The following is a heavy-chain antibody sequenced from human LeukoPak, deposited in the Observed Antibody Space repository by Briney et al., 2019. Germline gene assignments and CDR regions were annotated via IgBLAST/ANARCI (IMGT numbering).Heavy chain of an antibody. CDR2: ISGSGGST. J-gene: IGHJ4*02. D-gene: IGHD6-19*01. V-gene: IGHV3-23*01. CDR3: AKGLAVAGHFDY. CDR1: GFTFSSHA. Sequence: PGGSLRLSCAASGFTFSSHAMSWVRQAPGKGLEWVSAISGSGGSTYYADFVKGRFTISRDKSKNTLYLQMNSLRAEDTAVYYCAKGLAVAGHFDYWGQGTLVTVSS.